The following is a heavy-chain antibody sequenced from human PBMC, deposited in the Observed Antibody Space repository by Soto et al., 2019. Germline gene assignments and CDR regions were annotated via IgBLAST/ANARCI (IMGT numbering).Heavy chain of an antibody. CDR3: ARVSGSYFEYYFDY. D-gene: IGHD1-26*01. CDR2: ISYDGSNK. J-gene: IGHJ4*02. CDR1: GFTFSSYA. V-gene: IGHV3-30-3*01. Sequence: VGSLRLSCAASGFTFSSYAMHWVRQAPGKGLEWVAVISYDGSNKYYADSVKGRFTISRDNSKNTLYLQMNSLRAEDTAVYYCARVSGSYFEYYFDYWGQGTLVTVSS.